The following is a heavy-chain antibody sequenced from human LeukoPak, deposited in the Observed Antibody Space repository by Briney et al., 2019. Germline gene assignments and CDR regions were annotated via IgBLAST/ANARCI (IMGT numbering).Heavy chain of an antibody. Sequence: GGSLRLSCAASGFTFGGYTMNWVRQAPGMGLEWVSSISSSTTYIYYADSMKGRFTISRDNAKNSLYLQMNSLRAEDTAVYYCARERDYGYQYFAMDVWGQGTTVTVSS. CDR3: ARERDYGYQYFAMDV. V-gene: IGHV3-21*01. CDR2: ISSSTTYI. CDR1: GFTFGGYT. J-gene: IGHJ6*02. D-gene: IGHD5-18*01.